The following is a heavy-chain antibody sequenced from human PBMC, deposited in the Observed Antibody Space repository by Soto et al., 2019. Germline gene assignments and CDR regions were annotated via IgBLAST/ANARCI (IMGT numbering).Heavy chain of an antibody. CDR2: ISGSGGST. Sequence: GGSLGLCCAASGFTFSSYAMSWVRQAPGKGLEWVSVISGSGGSTYYADSVKGRFTISRDNSRNTLYLQMNSLRAEGTAVYYCAKCSPRYSSGLKAYYFDYWGQGTLVTVSS. V-gene: IGHV3-23*01. J-gene: IGHJ4*02. D-gene: IGHD6-19*01. CDR3: AKCSPRYSSGLKAYYFDY. CDR1: GFTFSSYA.